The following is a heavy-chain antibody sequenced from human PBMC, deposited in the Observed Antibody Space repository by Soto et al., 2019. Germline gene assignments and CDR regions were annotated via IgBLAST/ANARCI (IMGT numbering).Heavy chain of an antibody. CDR1: GGSIRSSNW. J-gene: IGHJ4*02. V-gene: IGHV4-4*02. D-gene: IGHD6-13*01. CDR3: ARDRGIAAAGLFDC. Sequence: SETLSLTCAVSGGSIRSSNWWRWVRQPPGKWLAWIGEIYHSGSPNYIPSLKSLVNISVDKSKNQCSLKLSSVTAADMAVYYCARDRGIAAAGLFDCWGQGTLVSVSS. CDR2: IYHSGSP.